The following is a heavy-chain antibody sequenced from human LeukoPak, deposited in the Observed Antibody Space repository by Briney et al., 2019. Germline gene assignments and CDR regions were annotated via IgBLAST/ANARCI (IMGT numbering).Heavy chain of an antibody. CDR3: ARDGPEQQLFAY. CDR2: INPNSGGT. Sequence: ASVKVSCKASGYTFTGYYMHWVRQAPGQGLEWMGWINPNSGGTNYAQKFQGRVTMTRDTSTSTVYMELSSLRSEDTAVYYCARDGPEQQLFAYWGQGTLVTVSS. D-gene: IGHD6-13*01. CDR1: GYTFTGYY. V-gene: IGHV1-2*02. J-gene: IGHJ4*02.